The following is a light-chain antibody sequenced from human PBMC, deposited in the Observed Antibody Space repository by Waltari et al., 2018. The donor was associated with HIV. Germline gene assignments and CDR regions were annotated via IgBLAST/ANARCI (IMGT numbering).Light chain of an antibody. Sequence: QSVLTQPPSVSGAPGQTVTISCTGSSSNIGAGYDVHWYQQLPGTVPKLLICGNSNRPSGVPGRFSGSKSGTSASLAITGRQAEDEADYYCQSHDTSLSGPCVFGTGTKVTVL. CDR1: SSNIGAGYD. CDR2: GNS. J-gene: IGLJ1*01. CDR3: QSHDTSLSGPCV. V-gene: IGLV1-40*01.